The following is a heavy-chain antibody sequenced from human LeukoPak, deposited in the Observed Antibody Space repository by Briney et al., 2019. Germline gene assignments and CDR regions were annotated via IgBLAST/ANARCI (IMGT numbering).Heavy chain of an antibody. Sequence: GGSLRLSCAASGLIFTDYWMNWVRQAPGKGLEWVANIKTDGSEKYYVDSVKGRFTISRDNAKNSLYLQMNSLRADDTAVYYCARLWSAPDYWGQGTVVTVSS. CDR2: IKTDGSEK. D-gene: IGHD3-10*02. J-gene: IGHJ4*02. V-gene: IGHV3-7*01. CDR3: ARLWSAPDY. CDR1: GLIFTDYW.